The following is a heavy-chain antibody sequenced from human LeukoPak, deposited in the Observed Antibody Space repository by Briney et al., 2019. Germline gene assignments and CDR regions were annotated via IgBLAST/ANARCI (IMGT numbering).Heavy chain of an antibody. Sequence: GASVKVSCKASGYTFINNWMHWVRQAPGQGLEWIGLINPTGTGTLYEQKFQGRVTMTRDMSTSTDYMELSSLRSEDTAVYYCARGCQYQLLIFLYYYMDVWGKGTTVTISS. J-gene: IGHJ6*03. D-gene: IGHD2-2*01. CDR2: INPTGTGT. CDR1: GYTFINNW. V-gene: IGHV1-46*01. CDR3: ARGCQYQLLIFLYYYMDV.